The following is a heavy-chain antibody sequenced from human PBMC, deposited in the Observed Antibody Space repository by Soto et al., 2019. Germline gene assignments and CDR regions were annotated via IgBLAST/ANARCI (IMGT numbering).Heavy chain of an antibody. CDR1: GYTFTSYG. Sequence: ASVKVSCKASGYTFTSYGISWVRQAPGQGLEWMGWISAYNGNTNYAQKLQGRVTMTTDTSTSTAYMELRSLRSDDTAVYYCAYSSGWYGGSTFGYYFDYWGQGTLVTVSS. V-gene: IGHV1-18*01. J-gene: IGHJ4*02. CDR3: AYSSGWYGGSTFGYYFDY. D-gene: IGHD6-19*01. CDR2: ISAYNGNT.